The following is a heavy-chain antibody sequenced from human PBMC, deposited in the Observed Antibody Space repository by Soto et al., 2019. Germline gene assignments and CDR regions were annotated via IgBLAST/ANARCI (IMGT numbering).Heavy chain of an antibody. CDR1: GFTFSSYG. J-gene: IGHJ6*02. V-gene: IGHV3-33*01. D-gene: IGHD2-2*01. CDR2: IWYDGSNK. CDR3: ARDLCTGTSCYPYGMDV. Sequence: GGSLRLSCAASGFTFSSYGMHWVRQAPGKGLEWVAVIWYDGSNKYYADSVKGRFTISRDNSKNTLYLQMNSLRAEDTAVYYCARDLCTGTSCYPYGMDVWGQGTTVTVSS.